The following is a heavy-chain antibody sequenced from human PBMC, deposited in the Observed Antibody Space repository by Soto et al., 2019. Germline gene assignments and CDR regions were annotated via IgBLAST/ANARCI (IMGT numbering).Heavy chain of an antibody. CDR1: GFTFSSYS. CDR3: ARDFHGDYPFDY. D-gene: IGHD4-17*01. Sequence: PGGSLRLSCAASGFTFSSYSMNWVRQAPGKGLEWVSYISSSSNTIYYADSVKGRFTISRDNAKNSLYLQMNSLRAEDTAVYYCARDFHGDYPFDYWAQGTLVTVSS. V-gene: IGHV3-48*01. J-gene: IGHJ4*02. CDR2: ISSSSNTI.